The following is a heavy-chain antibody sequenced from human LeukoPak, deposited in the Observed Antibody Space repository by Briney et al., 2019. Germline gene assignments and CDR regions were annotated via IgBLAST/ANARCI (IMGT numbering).Heavy chain of an antibody. CDR1: GFTFSDYY. Sequence: PGGSLRLSCAASGFTFSDYYMNWIRQAPGKGLEWVSCISTSATAIYYADSVKGRFTVSRDNAKNSLYLQMNSLRAEGTALYYCARSGTRLTPYVEGADYWGQGTLVSVSS. CDR3: ARSGTRLTPYVEGADY. V-gene: IGHV3-11*01. D-gene: IGHD4-17*01. CDR2: ISTSATAI. J-gene: IGHJ4*02.